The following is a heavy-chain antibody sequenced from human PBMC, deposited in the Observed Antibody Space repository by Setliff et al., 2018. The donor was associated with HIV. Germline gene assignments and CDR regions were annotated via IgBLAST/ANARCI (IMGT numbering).Heavy chain of an antibody. CDR1: GGTFTNSA. CDR2: IVPILGIA. J-gene: IGHJ4*02. V-gene: IGHV1-69*10. CDR3: ARIPNHSSGFDY. Sequence: GASVKVSCKASGGTFTNSAIGWARQAPGQGLEWMGAIVPILGIANSAQKFQGRVTITADESTTTAYMELSSLRSEDTAVYYCARIPNHSSGFDYWGQGTPVTVSS. D-gene: IGHD3-22*01.